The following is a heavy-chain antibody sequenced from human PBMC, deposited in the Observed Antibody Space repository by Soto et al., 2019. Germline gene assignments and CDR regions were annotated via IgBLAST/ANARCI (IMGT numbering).Heavy chain of an antibody. Sequence: QLQLVQSGAEVERPGASVRVSCKAYGYPFSKYGISWIRQAPGQGLEWMGWIKPDNGDTNYAQKFQGRVTMTTDTSSNTAYMELRSLRSDDTAVYYCATSCDSGFDPRGQGTLVSVSS. CDR3: ATSCDSGFDP. J-gene: IGHJ5*02. CDR2: IKPDNGDT. D-gene: IGHD3-3*01. CDR1: GYPFSKYG. V-gene: IGHV1-18*04.